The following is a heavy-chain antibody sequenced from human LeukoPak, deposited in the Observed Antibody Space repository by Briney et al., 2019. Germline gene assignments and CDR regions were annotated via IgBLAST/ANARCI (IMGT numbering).Heavy chain of an antibody. J-gene: IGHJ4*02. CDR2: ISAYNGNT. CDR3: RRDGSLDILPGYRRGGYY. CDR1: GYTFTSYG. D-gene: IGHD3-9*01. Sequence: GASVKVSCKGSGYTFTSYGISWVRPAPGQGLGWTGWISAYNGNTNYAQNLQGRVTKTTGPSTSTAYLAVGRLGSHATASDSCRRDGSLDILPGYRRGGYYWGQGPLVTVSS. V-gene: IGHV1-18*01.